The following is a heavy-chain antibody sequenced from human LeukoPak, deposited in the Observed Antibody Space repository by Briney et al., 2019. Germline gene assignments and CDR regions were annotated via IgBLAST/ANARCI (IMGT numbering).Heavy chain of an antibody. V-gene: IGHV1-8*01. CDR1: GYTFTSYD. D-gene: IGHD1-7*01. CDR3: ARHSTYNWNYPS. CDR2: MNPNSGNT. Sequence: ASVKVSCKASGYTFTSYDINWVRQATGQGLEWMGWMNPNSGNTGYAQKFQGRVTMTRNTSISTAYMELSSLRSEDTAVYYCARHSTYNWNYPSWGQGTLVTVSS. J-gene: IGHJ5*02.